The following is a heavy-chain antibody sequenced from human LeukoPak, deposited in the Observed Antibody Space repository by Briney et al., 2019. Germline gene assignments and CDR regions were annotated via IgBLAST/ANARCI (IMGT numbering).Heavy chain of an antibody. CDR1: GFTFSSHG. CDR3: ARVTYGSGTYGAFDY. V-gene: IGHV3-23*01. D-gene: IGHD3-10*01. CDR2: ISGSGDNT. Sequence: GGTLRLSCAASGFTFSSHGMSWVRQAPGKGLEWVSTISGSGDNTYYADSVRGRFTISRDNSKNTLYLQMNSLRAEDTAVYYCARVTYGSGTYGAFDYWGQGTLVTVSS. J-gene: IGHJ4*02.